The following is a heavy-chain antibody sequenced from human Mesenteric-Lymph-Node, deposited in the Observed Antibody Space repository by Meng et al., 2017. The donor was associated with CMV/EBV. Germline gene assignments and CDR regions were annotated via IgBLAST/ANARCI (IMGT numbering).Heavy chain of an antibody. CDR3: ARLDSGYANYNMDV. J-gene: IGHJ6*02. Sequence: GESLKISCAVSGFTFSSYEMNWVRQAPGKGLEWVSYISSASYTIYYADSVKGRFTISRDNAKNSLYLQMNSLRAEDTAVYYCARLDSGYANYNMDVWGQGTTVTVSS. CDR2: ISSASYTI. V-gene: IGHV3-48*03. CDR1: GFTFSSYE. D-gene: IGHD5-12*01.